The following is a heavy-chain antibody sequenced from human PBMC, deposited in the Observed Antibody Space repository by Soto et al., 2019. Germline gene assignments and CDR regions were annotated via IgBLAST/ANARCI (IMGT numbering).Heavy chain of an antibody. V-gene: IGHV4-39*01. Sequence: SETLSLTCTVSGGSISSSSYYWGWIRQPPGKGLEWIGSIYYSGSTYYNPSLKSRVTISVDTSKNQFSLKLSSVTAADTAVYYCARRGTITIFPNNWFDPWGQGTLVTVSS. CDR1: GGSISSSSYY. J-gene: IGHJ5*02. CDR2: IYYSGST. CDR3: ARRGTITIFPNNWFDP. D-gene: IGHD3-3*01.